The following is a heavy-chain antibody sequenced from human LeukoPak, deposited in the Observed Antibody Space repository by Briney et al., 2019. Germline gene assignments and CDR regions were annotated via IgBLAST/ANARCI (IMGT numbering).Heavy chain of an antibody. CDR3: ARGNVGAAVYYYYGMDV. V-gene: IGHV3-23*01. J-gene: IGHJ6*02. D-gene: IGHD2-15*01. CDR2: ITGSGSST. Sequence: GGSLRLSCAASGFTFNSYAMSWVRQAPGEGLEWVSAITGSGSSTYHAESVKGRFTISRDNSKNTLYLQMDSLRAEDTAVYYCARGNVGAAVYYYYGMDVWGQGTTLTVSS. CDR1: GFTFNSYA.